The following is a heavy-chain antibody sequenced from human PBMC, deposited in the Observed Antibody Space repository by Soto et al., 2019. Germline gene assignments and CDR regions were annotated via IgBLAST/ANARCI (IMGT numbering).Heavy chain of an antibody. V-gene: IGHV4-59*01. CDR1: GDSIRDSF. Sequence: SETLSLTCTVSGDSIRDSFWSWVPQPPGKGLEWIGLVHHTGNTNYNPSLETRVTMLIDASANHFSLTLTSVTPADAAIYYCARGREDHVDHHFGHLFDSWGQGTLVTVSS. D-gene: IGHD3-10*01. CDR2: VHHTGNT. J-gene: IGHJ4*02. CDR3: ARGREDHVDHHFGHLFDS.